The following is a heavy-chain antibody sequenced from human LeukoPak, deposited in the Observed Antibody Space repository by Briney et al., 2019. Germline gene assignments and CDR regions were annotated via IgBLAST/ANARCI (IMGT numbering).Heavy chain of an antibody. Sequence: SETLSLTCAVSGYSISNAYYWGWIRPPPGKGLEWIASMYHSGSNYYNPSLKSRVTISVDTSKNQSSLKLSSLTAADTAVYYCVRHPRYSTGWAIDYWGQGTLVTVSS. J-gene: IGHJ4*02. CDR3: VRHPRYSTGWAIDY. CDR2: MYHSGSN. V-gene: IGHV4-38-2*01. D-gene: IGHD6-19*01. CDR1: GYSISNAYY.